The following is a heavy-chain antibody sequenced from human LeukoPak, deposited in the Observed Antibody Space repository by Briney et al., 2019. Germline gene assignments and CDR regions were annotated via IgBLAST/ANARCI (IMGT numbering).Heavy chain of an antibody. V-gene: IGHV3-53*01. D-gene: IGHD3-22*01. CDR2: IYSGGST. J-gene: IGHJ3*02. Sequence: PGGSLRLSCTVSGFTVSSDSMSWVRQAPGKGLEWVSFIYSGGSTHYSDSVKGRFTISRDNSKNTLYLQMNSLRAEDTAVYYCVRRDSMIVVVRGPHAFDIWGQGTMVTVSS. CDR1: GFTVSSDS. CDR3: VRRDSMIVVVRGPHAFDI.